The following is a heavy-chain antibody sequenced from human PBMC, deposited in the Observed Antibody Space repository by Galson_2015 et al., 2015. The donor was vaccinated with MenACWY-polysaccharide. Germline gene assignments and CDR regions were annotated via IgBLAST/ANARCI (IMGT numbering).Heavy chain of an antibody. J-gene: IGHJ4*02. CDR3: ARNPSRLDIAAASH. CDR2: IRNDERK. D-gene: IGHD6-13*01. CDR1: GFTFSSYT. Sequence: SLRLSCAASGFTFSSYTMSWVRQAPGKGLEWVALIRNDERKHYTDAVKGRFTISRDNSKNTLYLQMNSLRPEDTAVYYCARNPSRLDIAAASHWGQRALDTVSS. V-gene: IGHV3-33*08.